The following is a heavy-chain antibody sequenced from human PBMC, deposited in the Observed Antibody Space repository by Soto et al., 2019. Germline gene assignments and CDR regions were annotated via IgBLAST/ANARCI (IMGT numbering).Heavy chain of an antibody. Sequence: QLQLQESGPRLVKLSETLSLTCTVSGGSISSSNYYWAWIRQPPGKGLEWIGSIFYSRNTYYNPSPQNPIPISVSASKNPFSPEPTSVAAADTALYYCSGAGHGGPYRLGGWGQGTTVTVSS. CDR3: SGAGHGGPYRLGG. J-gene: IGHJ6*02. D-gene: IGHD1-26*01. CDR2: IFYSRNT. V-gene: IGHV4-39*01. CDR1: GGSISSSNYY.